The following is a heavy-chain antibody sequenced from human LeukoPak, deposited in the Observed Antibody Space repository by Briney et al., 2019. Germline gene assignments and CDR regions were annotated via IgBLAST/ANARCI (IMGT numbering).Heavy chain of an antibody. V-gene: IGHV4-34*01. D-gene: IGHD3-10*01. CDR2: INHSGST. CDR3: AGGLGSGRDY. J-gene: IGHJ4*02. Sequence: PSETLSLTCAVYGGSFSDYYWSWIRQPPGKGLEWIGEINHSGSTNYNPSLKSRVTISVDTSKNQFSLKLSSVTAADTAVYYCAGGLGSGRDYWGQGTLVTVSS. CDR1: GGSFSDYY.